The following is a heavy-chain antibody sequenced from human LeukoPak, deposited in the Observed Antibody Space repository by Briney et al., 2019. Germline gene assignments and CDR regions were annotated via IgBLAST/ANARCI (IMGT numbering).Heavy chain of an antibody. Sequence: PETLSLTCAVYGGSFSGYYWSWIRQPPGKGLEWIGEINHSGSTNYNPSLKSRVTISVDTSKNQFSLKLSSVTAADTAVYYCARHPGYTTRPHWFDPWGQGTLVTVSS. V-gene: IGHV4-34*01. CDR2: INHSGST. J-gene: IGHJ5*02. CDR3: ARHPGYTTRPHWFDP. CDR1: GGSFSGYY. D-gene: IGHD6-13*01.